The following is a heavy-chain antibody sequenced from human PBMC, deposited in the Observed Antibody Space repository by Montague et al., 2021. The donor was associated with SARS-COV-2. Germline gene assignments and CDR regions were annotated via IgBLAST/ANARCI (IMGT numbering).Heavy chain of an antibody. V-gene: IGHV4-31*03. D-gene: IGHD3-3*01. CDR1: GGSISSGGYY. CDR2: IYYSGST. Sequence: TLSLTCTVSGGSISSGGYYWSWIRQHPGKGLEWIGYIYYSGSTYYNPSLKSRVTISVDMSKNQFSLKLSSVTAADTAVYYCARAPTIFGVVITNFDYWGQGTLVTVSS. CDR3: ARAPTIFGVVITNFDY. J-gene: IGHJ4*02.